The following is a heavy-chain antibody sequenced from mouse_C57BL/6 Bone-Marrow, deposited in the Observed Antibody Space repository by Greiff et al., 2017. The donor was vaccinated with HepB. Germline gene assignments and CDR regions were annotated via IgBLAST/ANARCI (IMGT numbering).Heavy chain of an antibody. CDR3: ARDAAGDFDY. V-gene: IGHV7-1*01. Sequence: EVKVVESGGGLVQSGRSLRLSCATSGFTFSDFYMAWVRQAPGKGLEWIAASRNKANDYTTEYSASVKGRFIVSRDTSQSILYLQMNALRAEDTAIYYCARDAAGDFDYWGQGTTLTVSS. J-gene: IGHJ2*01. CDR2: SRNKANDYTT. CDR1: GFTFSDFY.